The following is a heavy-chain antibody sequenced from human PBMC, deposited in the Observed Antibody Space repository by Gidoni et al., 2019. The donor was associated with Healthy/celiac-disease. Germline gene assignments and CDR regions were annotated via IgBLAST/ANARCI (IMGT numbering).Heavy chain of an antibody. V-gene: IGHV4-59*01. CDR3: ARAGYSSGWYL. Sequence: TNYNHSLKSRVTISVDTSKNQFSLKLSSVTAADTAVYYCARAGYSSGWYLWGQGTLVTVSS. D-gene: IGHD6-19*01. J-gene: IGHJ4*02. CDR2: T.